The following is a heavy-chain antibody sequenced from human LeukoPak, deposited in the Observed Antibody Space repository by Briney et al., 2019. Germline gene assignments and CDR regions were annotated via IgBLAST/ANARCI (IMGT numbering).Heavy chain of an antibody. CDR3: ARHKAVSDTAGHFDS. CDR2: IYPSDSDT. CDR1: GYRFNNFW. J-gene: IGHJ4*02. V-gene: IGHV5-51*01. Sequence: GESLKISCEASGYRFNNFWIGWVRQMPGKGLEWMGIIYPSDSDTKYSPSFQGQVTISADMSIKTAYLQWSSLKASDTAMYYCARHKAVSDTAGHFDSWGQGTLVSVSS. D-gene: IGHD6-19*01.